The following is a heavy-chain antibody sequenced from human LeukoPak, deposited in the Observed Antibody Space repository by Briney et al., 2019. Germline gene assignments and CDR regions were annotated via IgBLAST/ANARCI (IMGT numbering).Heavy chain of an antibody. CDR3: ARDRVWTVLY. D-gene: IGHD6-13*01. V-gene: IGHV3-7*01. Sequence: PGGSLRLSCAASGFTFGDYAMHWVRQAPGKGLEWVANVNQDGGEKYFVDSVKGRFTISRDNAKNSLYLQMNSLRAEDTAVYFCARDRVWTVLYWGQGTLVTVSS. CDR1: GFTFGDYA. CDR2: VNQDGGEK. J-gene: IGHJ4*02.